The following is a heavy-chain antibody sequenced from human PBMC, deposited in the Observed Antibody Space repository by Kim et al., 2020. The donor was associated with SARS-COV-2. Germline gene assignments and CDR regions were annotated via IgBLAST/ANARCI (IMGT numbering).Heavy chain of an antibody. D-gene: IGHD4-4*01. CDR1: GDSMSSNNW. V-gene: IGHV4-4*02. Sequence: SETLSLTCAVSGDSMSSNNWWNWVRQPPGKGLEWIGEIYDGGRANYNPSLKSRVTMSLDKSKNQVSLKLTSVTAADTAVYYCAREVDSNYYFDSWGQGTLVTVSS. CDR3: AREVDSNYYFDS. J-gene: IGHJ4*02. CDR2: IYDGGRA.